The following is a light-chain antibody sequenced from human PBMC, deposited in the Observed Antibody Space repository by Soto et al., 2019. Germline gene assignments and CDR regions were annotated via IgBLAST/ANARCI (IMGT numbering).Light chain of an antibody. Sequence: DIRITHSPSSLSASVVDRVTITFLASQIISSYLNWYQQKPGKAPKLLIYDASNLETGVPSRFSGSGSGTAFTFTISSLQPEDIATYYCQKYDNLPLNFGGGTKVDIK. CDR2: DAS. V-gene: IGKV1-33*01. J-gene: IGKJ4*01. CDR1: QIISSY. CDR3: QKYDNLPLN.